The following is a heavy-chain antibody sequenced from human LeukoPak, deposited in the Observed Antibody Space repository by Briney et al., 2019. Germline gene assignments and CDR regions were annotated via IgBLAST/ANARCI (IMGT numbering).Heavy chain of an antibody. V-gene: IGHV4-59*08. CDR3: ARGYSYGYSPFFDL. D-gene: IGHD5-18*01. CDR2: VYYSGNT. CDR1: GGSISIFY. Sequence: SETLSLTCTVSGGSISIFYWSWIRQPPEKGLEWIGYVYYSGNTNYNPSLKSRVTISVDTSKNQFSLRLRSVTATDTAVYYCARGYSYGYSPFFDLWGQGTLVTVSS. J-gene: IGHJ4*02.